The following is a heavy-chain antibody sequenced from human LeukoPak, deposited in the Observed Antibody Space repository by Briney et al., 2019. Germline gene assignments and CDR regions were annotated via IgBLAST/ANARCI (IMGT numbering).Heavy chain of an antibody. CDR3: ARDGSWYFDL. J-gene: IGHJ2*01. CDR2: LYYSGST. D-gene: IGHD1-26*01. Sequence: SEALSLTRIVAGGSLSSDYRSWIRPPPGKGLEWIGYLYYSGSTNSNPSLKSRITLSVGTSKNQFSLKLSSVTAADTAVYYCARDGSWYFDLWGRGTLVTVSS. CDR1: GGSLSSDY. V-gene: IGHV4-59*01.